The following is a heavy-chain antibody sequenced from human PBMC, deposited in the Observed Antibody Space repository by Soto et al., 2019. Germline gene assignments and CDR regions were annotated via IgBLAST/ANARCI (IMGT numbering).Heavy chain of an antibody. Sequence: GGSLRLSCEASGFTFRNYAMSWVRQAPGEGLKWVSGIFGSGSTFYADSVKGRFTISRDNSKNTLYLQMNSLRAEDTALYYCAKEPSRGSHADYWGQGTLVTVSS. CDR3: AKEPSRGSHADY. CDR1: GFTFRNYA. CDR2: IFGSGST. D-gene: IGHD3-16*01. J-gene: IGHJ4*02. V-gene: IGHV3-23*01.